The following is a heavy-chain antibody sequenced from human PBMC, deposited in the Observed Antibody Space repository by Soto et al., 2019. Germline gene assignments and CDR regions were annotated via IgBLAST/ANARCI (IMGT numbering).Heavy chain of an antibody. D-gene: IGHD2-15*01. CDR3: TADRRGGSGGNYPQFDF. Sequence: GGSLRLSCASSVFTFSDAWMSCVRQTPGKWLEWVGRIKTKTEGATTDYAAPVKPRFTVSRDDSRNTLFLQMSSLETADTAVYFCTADRRGGSGGNYPQFDFGGHGTLVTVSS. CDR2: IKTKTEGATT. V-gene: IGHV3-15*01. J-gene: IGHJ4*01. CDR1: VFTFSDAW.